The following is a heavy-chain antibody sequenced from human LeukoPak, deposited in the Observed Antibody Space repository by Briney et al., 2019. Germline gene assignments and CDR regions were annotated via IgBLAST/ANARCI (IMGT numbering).Heavy chain of an antibody. J-gene: IGHJ5*02. CDR1: GFSFSSYG. V-gene: IGHV3-33*01. Sequence: PGGSLRLSCAAAGFSFSSYGMHWVRQAPDKGLEWVAVIWYDGSNKYYADSVKGRFTISRDNAKNSLYLQMNSLRAEDTAVYYCARETAYSFDPWGQGTLGTVSS. CDR3: ARETAYSFDP. D-gene: IGHD3-16*01. CDR2: IWYDGSNK.